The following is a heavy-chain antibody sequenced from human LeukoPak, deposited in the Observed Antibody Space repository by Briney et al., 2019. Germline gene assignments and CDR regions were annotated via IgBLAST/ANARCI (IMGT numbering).Heavy chain of an antibody. CDR2: IRYDGSNK. CDR3: AKRGDYYDSSSDY. V-gene: IGHV3-30*02. CDR1: GFTFSSYG. J-gene: IGHJ4*02. Sequence: GGSLRLSCAASGFTFSSYGMHWVRQAPGKGLEWVAFIRYDGSNKYYADSVKGRFTISRDNSKNTLYLQMNSLRAEDTAVYYCAKRGDYYDSSSDYWGQGTLVTVSS. D-gene: IGHD3-22*01.